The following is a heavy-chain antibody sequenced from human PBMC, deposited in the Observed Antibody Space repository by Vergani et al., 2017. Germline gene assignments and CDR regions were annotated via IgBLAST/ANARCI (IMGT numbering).Heavy chain of an antibody. V-gene: IGHV4-59*01. J-gene: IGHJ4*02. CDR2: IYYSGST. CDR1: GGSISSYY. D-gene: IGHD3-22*01. CDR3: ARVGPERYYDSSGYRVRYFDY. Sequence: QVQLQESGPGLVKPSETLSLTCTVSGGSISSYYWRWIRQPPGKGLEWIGYIYYSGSTNDNPPLKSRVTISVDTSKNQLCLNLSSVTAADTAVYYWARVGPERYYDSSGYRVRYFDYWGQGTLVTVSS.